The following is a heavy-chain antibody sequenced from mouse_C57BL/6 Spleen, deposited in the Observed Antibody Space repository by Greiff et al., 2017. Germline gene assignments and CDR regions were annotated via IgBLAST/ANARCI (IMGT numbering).Heavy chain of an antibody. Sequence: VQLQQSGAELVRPGASVKLSCTASGFNITDDYMHWVKQRPEQGLEWIGWIDPENGDTEYASKFQGKATITADTSSNTAYLQLSSLTSEDTAVYYCTTWSGAMDYWGQGTSVTVSS. J-gene: IGHJ4*01. V-gene: IGHV14-4*01. CDR3: TTWSGAMDY. CDR1: GFNITDDY. CDR2: IDPENGDT. D-gene: IGHD3-2*02.